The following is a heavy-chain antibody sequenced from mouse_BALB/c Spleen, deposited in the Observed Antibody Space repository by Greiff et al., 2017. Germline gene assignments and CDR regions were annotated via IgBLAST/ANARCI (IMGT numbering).Heavy chain of an antibody. Sequence: VQLQQSGTVLARPGASVKMSCKASGYTFTSYWMHWVKQRPGQGLEWIGAIYPGNSDTSYNQKFKGKAKLTAVTSTRTAYMELSSLTNEDSAVYYCTVYDGYPYYAMDYWGQGTSVTVSS. J-gene: IGHJ4*01. CDR3: TVYDGYPYYAMDY. V-gene: IGHV1-5*01. D-gene: IGHD2-3*01. CDR1: GYTFTSYW. CDR2: IYPGNSDT.